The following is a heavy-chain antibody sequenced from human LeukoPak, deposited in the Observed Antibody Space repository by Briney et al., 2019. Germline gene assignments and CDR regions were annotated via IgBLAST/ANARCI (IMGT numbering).Heavy chain of an antibody. CDR2: ISGSGDNT. J-gene: IGHJ4*02. CDR3: ARSRRRELLRTYFDY. Sequence: PGGSLRLSCAASGFTFSSYAMNWVRQAPGKGLEWVSGISGSGDNTYYADSVKGRFTISRDNSKNTLYLQMNSLRAEDTAVYYCARSRRRELLRTYFDYWGQGTLVTVSS. V-gene: IGHV3-23*01. CDR1: GFTFSSYA. D-gene: IGHD1-26*01.